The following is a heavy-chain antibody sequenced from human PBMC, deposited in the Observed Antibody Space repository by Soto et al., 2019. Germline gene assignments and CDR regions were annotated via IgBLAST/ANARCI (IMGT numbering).Heavy chain of an antibody. Sequence: QVQLQESGPGLVRPSGTLSLTCAVSGDSLNSDYSWTWVRRPPGKGLEWIAEIYYSGGTSYNPSLKSRVTLSMDKSKNQFSLNLTSVTAADTAMYYCARDTGWGLGYWGQGPLVIVSS. D-gene: IGHD6-19*01. CDR2: IYYSGGT. CDR3: ARDTGWGLGY. J-gene: IGHJ4*02. V-gene: IGHV4-4*02. CDR1: GDSLNSDYS.